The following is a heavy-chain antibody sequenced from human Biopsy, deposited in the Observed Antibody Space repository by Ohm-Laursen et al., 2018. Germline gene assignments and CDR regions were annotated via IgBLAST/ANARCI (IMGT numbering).Heavy chain of an antibody. D-gene: IGHD3-22*01. CDR3: ARDRGYYSDRTVPGYFDL. Sequence: GTLSLTCTVSGDSISSYYWSWIRQPPGKGLQWIGYVNYPGSTDYNPSLQSRVTISVDTSKNHFSLRLRSVTPADTAIYYCARDRGYYSDRTVPGYFDLWGRGTLVTVSS. J-gene: IGHJ2*01. V-gene: IGHV4-59*01. CDR1: GDSISSYY. CDR2: VNYPGST.